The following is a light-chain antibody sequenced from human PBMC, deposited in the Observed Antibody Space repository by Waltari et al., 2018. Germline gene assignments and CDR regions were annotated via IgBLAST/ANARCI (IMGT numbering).Light chain of an antibody. CDR3: QQSYSSPPA. Sequence: DIQMTQSPSSLSASVGDRVTITCRASQSISNYLNWDQQKPGKAPKLLIYSASSLHSGVPSRFTGSGSGTEFTLTISSLQPEDFAAYYCQQSYSSPPAFGGGTKVDI. CDR2: SAS. CDR1: QSISNY. V-gene: IGKV1-39*01. J-gene: IGKJ4*01.